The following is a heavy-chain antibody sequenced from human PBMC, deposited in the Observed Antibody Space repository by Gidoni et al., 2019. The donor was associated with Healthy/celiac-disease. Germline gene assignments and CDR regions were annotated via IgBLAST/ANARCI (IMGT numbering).Heavy chain of an antibody. V-gene: IGHV2-70*15. D-gene: IGHD2-15*01. CDR1: GFSLSPSGIC. CDR3: ARILRYCSGGSCYQAIDY. J-gene: IGHJ4*02. Sequence: QVTLRESGPALVTPTQTLTLTCTFSGFSLSPSGICVSWIRQPPGKALEWLARIDWDDDKYYSTSLKTRLTISKDTSKNQVVLTMTNMDPVDTATYYCARILRYCSGGSCYQAIDYWGQGTLVTVSS. CDR2: IDWDDDK.